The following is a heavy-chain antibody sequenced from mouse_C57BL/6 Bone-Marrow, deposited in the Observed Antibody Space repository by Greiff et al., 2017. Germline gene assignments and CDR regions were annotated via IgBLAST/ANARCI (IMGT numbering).Heavy chain of an antibody. CDR1: GYTFTSYW. CDR3: SRSAAPHYYGSSYEGYYAMDY. V-gene: IGHV1-69*01. Sequence: QVQLQQPGAELVMPGASVKLSCKASGYTFTSYWMHWVKQRPGQGLEWIGEIDPSDSYTNYNQKFKGKSTLTVDKSSSTAYMQLSSLTSEDSAVYYCSRSAAPHYYGSSYEGYYAMDYWGQGTSVTVSS. CDR2: IDPSDSYT. J-gene: IGHJ4*01. D-gene: IGHD1-1*01.